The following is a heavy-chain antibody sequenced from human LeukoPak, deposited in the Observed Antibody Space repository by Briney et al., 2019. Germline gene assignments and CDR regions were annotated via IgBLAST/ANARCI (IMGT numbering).Heavy chain of an antibody. CDR2: ISGSGGST. D-gene: IGHD2-2*01. CDR1: GFTFSSYA. V-gene: IGHV3-23*01. CDR3: AKGGSGGYCSSTSCFQGY. Sequence: GGSLRLSCAAPGFTFSSYAMSWVRQAPGKGLEWVSAISGSGGSTYYADSVKGRFTISRDNSKNTLYLQMNSLRAEDTAVYYCAKGGSGGYCSSTSCFQGYWGQGTLVTVSS. J-gene: IGHJ4*02.